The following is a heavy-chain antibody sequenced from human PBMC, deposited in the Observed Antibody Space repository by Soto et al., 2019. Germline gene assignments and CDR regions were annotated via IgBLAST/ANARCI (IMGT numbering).Heavy chain of an antibody. CDR2: IYYSGST. J-gene: IGHJ4*02. CDR1: GGSISSYY. Sequence: SETLSLTCTVSGGSISSYYWSWIRQPPGKGLEWIGYIYYSGSTNYNPSLKSRVTISVDTSKNQFSLKLSSVTAADTAVYYCASAGLTSRAQGWSDYWGQGTLVTVSS. V-gene: IGHV4-59*01. D-gene: IGHD2-15*01. CDR3: ASAGLTSRAQGWSDY.